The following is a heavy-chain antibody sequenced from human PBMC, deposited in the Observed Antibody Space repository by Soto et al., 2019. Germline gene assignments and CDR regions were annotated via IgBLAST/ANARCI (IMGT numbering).Heavy chain of an antibody. V-gene: IGHV4-4*07. D-gene: IGHD1-1*01. Sequence: SETLSLTCNVSGASLSDYYWSWIRQPPGKGLEWIGRIYATGSTDYNPSLKSRITMSVDMSKKQFALTLRSVTAADTTMYYCVRDGTKNLRDRFDPWGRGSLVTVS. J-gene: IGHJ5*02. CDR2: IYATGST. CDR3: VRDGTKNLRDRFDP. CDR1: GASLSDYY.